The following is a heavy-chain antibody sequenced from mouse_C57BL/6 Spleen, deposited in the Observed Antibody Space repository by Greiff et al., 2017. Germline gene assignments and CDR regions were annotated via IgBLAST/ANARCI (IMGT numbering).Heavy chain of an antibody. CDR2: IYPRSGNP. J-gene: IGHJ2*01. V-gene: IGHV1-81*01. Sequence: VQLQQSGAELARPGASVKLSCKASGYTFTSYGISWVKQRTGQGLEWIGEIYPRSGNPYYNEKFMGKATLTADKYSSTAYIGLRSLTSEDSAFYFCARWDYCSRGYFDYWGQGTTLTVSA. CDR1: GYTFTSYG. D-gene: IGHD1-1*01. CDR3: ARWDYCSRGYFDY.